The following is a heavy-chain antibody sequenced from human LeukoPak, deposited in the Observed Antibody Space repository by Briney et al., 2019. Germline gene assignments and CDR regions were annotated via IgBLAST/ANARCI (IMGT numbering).Heavy chain of an antibody. CDR3: ARGPTPTVTLSPRSLFDY. CDR2: INPNSGGT. Sequence: GASVKVSCKASGYTFTAYDTIWVRQAPGQGLEWMGWINPNSGGTNYAQKFQGRVTMTRNTSISTAYMELSRLRSDDTAVYYCARGPTPTVTLSPRSLFDYWGQGTLVTVSS. CDR1: GYTFTAYD. D-gene: IGHD4-4*01. V-gene: IGHV1-2*02. J-gene: IGHJ4*02.